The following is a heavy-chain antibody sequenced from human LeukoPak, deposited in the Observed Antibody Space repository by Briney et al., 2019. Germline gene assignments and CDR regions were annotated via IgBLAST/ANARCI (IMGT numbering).Heavy chain of an antibody. V-gene: IGHV4-59*01. J-gene: IGHJ4*02. Sequence: SGTPSPTLTVSCGSLSNYYWGLIRPSPREGLGWIWNIYYSGSTNYKPSLKSRVTISVDTSQNQFFLKLSSVTAADTAMYYCARVLSCGGDCYSFDQWGQGTLVTVSS. CDR3: ARVLSCGGDCYSFDQ. CDR1: CGSLSNYY. CDR2: IYYSGST. D-gene: IGHD2-21*02.